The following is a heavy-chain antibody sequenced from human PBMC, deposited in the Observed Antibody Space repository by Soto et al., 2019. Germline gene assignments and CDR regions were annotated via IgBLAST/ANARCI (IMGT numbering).Heavy chain of an antibody. J-gene: IGHJ4*02. CDR1: GFTFSSYG. Sequence: GGSLRLSCAASGFTFSSYGMHWVRQAPGKGLEWVAVISYDGSNKYYADSVKGRFTISRDNSKNTLYLQMNSLRAEDTAVYYCAKGSKYSSGWSHYFDYWGQGTLVTVSS. V-gene: IGHV3-30*18. D-gene: IGHD6-19*01. CDR2: ISYDGSNK. CDR3: AKGSKYSSGWSHYFDY.